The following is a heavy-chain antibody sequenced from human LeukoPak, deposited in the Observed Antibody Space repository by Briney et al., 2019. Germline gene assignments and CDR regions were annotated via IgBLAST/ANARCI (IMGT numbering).Heavy chain of an antibody. CDR2: IYYSGST. CDR3: ASLTTVTNAPFDY. Sequence: SETLSLTCTVSGGSISSGDYYWSWIRQPPGKGLEWIGYIYYSGSTNYNPSLKSRVTISVDTSKNQFSLKLSSVTAADTAVYYCASLTTVTNAPFDYWGQGTLVTVSS. CDR1: GGSISSGDYY. V-gene: IGHV4-61*08. D-gene: IGHD4-17*01. J-gene: IGHJ4*02.